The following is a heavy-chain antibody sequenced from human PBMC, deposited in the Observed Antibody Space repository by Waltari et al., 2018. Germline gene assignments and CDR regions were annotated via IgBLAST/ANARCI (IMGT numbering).Heavy chain of an antibody. J-gene: IGHJ4*02. V-gene: IGHV3-7*01. D-gene: IGHD6-19*01. CDR3: ARDPALGYSSGWIDY. CDR2: RKQGESGE. Sequence: EVQLVESGGGLVQPGGSLRLSCAASGFTFSSYWLSWVRQAPGKGVVWVDNRKQGESGEDEGDSVTGRFTISRENAKNSLYLQMNSLRAEDTAVYYFARDPALGYSSGWIDYWGQGTLVTVSS. CDR1: GFTFSSYW.